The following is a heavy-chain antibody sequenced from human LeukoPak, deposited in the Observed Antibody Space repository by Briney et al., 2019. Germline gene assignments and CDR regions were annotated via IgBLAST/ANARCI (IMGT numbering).Heavy chain of an antibody. V-gene: IGHV3-66*02. Sequence: PGGSLRLSCAASGFTVSSNYMSWVRQAPGKGLEWVSIIYSGGGTYYADSVKGRFTISRDNSKNTLHLQMNSLRAEDTAVYFCVRVGYSYGYGDWNHFDYWGQGTLVTVSS. CDR3: VRVGYSYGYGDWNHFDY. J-gene: IGHJ4*02. CDR2: IYSGGGT. D-gene: IGHD5-18*01. CDR1: GFTVSSNY.